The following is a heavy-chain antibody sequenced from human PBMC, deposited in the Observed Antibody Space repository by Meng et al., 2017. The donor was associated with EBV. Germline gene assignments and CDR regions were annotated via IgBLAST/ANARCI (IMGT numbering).Heavy chain of an antibody. Sequence: QVLLVQSGAGVKKPGFSLKVSCKASGGTFSSYAISWVRQAPGQGLEWMGGIIPSLGIANYAQKFQGRVTITADKSTSTAYMELSSLRSEDTAVYYCARERPGGMATTPYFDYWGQGTLVTVSS. CDR3: ARERPGGMATTPYFDY. V-gene: IGHV1-69*10. D-gene: IGHD5-24*01. J-gene: IGHJ4*02. CDR1: GGTFSSYA. CDR2: IIPSLGIA.